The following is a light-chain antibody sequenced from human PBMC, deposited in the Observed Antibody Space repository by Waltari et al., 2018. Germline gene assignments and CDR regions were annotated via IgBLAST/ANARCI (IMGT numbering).Light chain of an antibody. CDR1: QSLLSNADNKNY. CDR3: QQHYGSPLT. J-gene: IGKJ3*01. CDR2: WAF. V-gene: IGKV4-1*01. Sequence: DIVMTQSPDSLAVSLGERATIKCKSSQSLLSNADNKNYLAWFQQKPGRPPKLLIYWAFIRESGVPDRFSGGGSGTDFTLTISNLQAEDVAVYYCQQHYGSPLTFGPGTRVDIK.